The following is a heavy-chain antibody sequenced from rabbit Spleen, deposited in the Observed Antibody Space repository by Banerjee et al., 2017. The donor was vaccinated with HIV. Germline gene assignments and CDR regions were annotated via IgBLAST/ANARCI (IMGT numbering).Heavy chain of an antibody. CDR1: GFTLSSSY. V-gene: IGHV1S7*01. J-gene: IGHJ4*01. D-gene: IGHD1-1*01. CDR2: IGGDKGNI. Sequence: QLKESGGGLVQPGGSLTLSCKASGFTLSSSYWMNWVRQAPGKGLEWIGAIGGDKGNIYYASWVNGRFSISSDNAQNTVDLQMNSLTAADTATYFCAREYVGSGGAHHLWGPGTLVTVS. CDR3: AREYVGSGGAHHL.